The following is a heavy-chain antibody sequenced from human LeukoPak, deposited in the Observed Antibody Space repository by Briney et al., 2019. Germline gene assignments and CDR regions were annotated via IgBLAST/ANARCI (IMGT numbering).Heavy chain of an antibody. D-gene: IGHD3-3*01. CDR1: GGSISSGNYY. CDR2: IYTSGST. J-gene: IGHJ4*02. CDR3: AREGYDPL. Sequence: SQTLSLTCTVSGGSISSGNYYWSWIRQPAGKGLEWIGHIYTSGSTNYNPSLKSRVTISVDTSKNQFSLKLSSLTAADTAVYYCAREGYDPLWGQGTLVTVSS. V-gene: IGHV4-61*09.